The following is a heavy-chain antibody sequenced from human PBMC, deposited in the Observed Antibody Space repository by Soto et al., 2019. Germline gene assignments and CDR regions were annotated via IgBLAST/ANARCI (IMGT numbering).Heavy chain of an antibody. D-gene: IGHD3-10*01. Sequence: PSETLSLTCTVSGGSISSYYWSWIRRPAGKGLEWIGRIYTSGSTNYNPSLKSRVTMSVDTSKNQFSLKLSSVTAADTAVYYCARDALFYGSGTKGRRHYYYGMDVWGQGTTVTVSS. CDR3: ARDALFYGSGTKGRRHYYYGMDV. V-gene: IGHV4-4*07. CDR2: IYTSGST. CDR1: GGSISSYY. J-gene: IGHJ6*02.